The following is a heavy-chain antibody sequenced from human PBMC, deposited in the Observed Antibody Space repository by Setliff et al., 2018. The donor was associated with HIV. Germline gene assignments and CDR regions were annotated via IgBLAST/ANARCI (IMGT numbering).Heavy chain of an antibody. D-gene: IGHD3-16*01. CDR2: IDYTGKT. CDR3: ARGVLLRGEDF. J-gene: IGHJ4*02. CDR1: GGSISSSSYY. V-gene: IGHV4-39*01. Sequence: PSETLSLTCIVSGGSISSSSYYWGWIRQPPGTGLEWIVSIDYTGKTNDNPTLKSRVTISADTSKCQFSLKLRSVTAADTAVHFCARGVLLRGEDFWGQGTLVTVSS.